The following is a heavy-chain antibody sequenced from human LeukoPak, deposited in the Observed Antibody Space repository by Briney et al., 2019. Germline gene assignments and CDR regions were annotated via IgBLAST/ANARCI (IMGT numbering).Heavy chain of an antibody. CDR3: VATSGSSTN. J-gene: IGHJ4*02. CDR2: VSYGGSIK. V-gene: IGHV3-30-3*01. Sequence: GGSLRLSCVASGFTFSNYTMHWVRQAPGKGLEWVAVVSYGGSIKYYADSVKSRLTISRDNSENTLYLQMNSLRAEDTAVYYCVATSGSSTNWDQGTMVTVSS. D-gene: IGHD2-2*01. CDR1: GFTFSNYT.